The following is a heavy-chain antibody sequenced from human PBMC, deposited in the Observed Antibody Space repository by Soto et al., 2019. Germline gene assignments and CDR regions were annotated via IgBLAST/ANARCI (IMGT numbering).Heavy chain of an antibody. CDR1: GFTFSSYA. CDR2: ISGSGGST. CDR3: AKDRGLVVVVAATPFDY. Sequence: VQLLESGGGLVQPGGSLRLSCAASGFTFSSYAMSWVRQAPGKGLEWVSAISGSGGSTYYADSVKGRFTISRDNSKNTLYLQMNSLRAEDTAVYYCAKDRGLVVVVAATPFDYWGQGTLVTVSS. V-gene: IGHV3-23*01. J-gene: IGHJ4*02. D-gene: IGHD2-15*01.